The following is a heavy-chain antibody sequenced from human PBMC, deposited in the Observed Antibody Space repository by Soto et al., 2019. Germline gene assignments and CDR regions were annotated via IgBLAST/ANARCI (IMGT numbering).Heavy chain of an antibody. J-gene: IGHJ6*02. CDR1: GGTFSSYA. CDR2: IIPIFGTA. V-gene: IGHV1-69*13. Sequence: GPPVKVSCKASGGTFSSYAISWVRQAPGQGLEWMGGIIPIFGTANYAQKFQGRVTITADESTSTAYMELSSLRSEDTAVYYCAEGATYYYYYGMDVWGQGTTVTVSS. D-gene: IGHD1-26*01. CDR3: AEGATYYYYYGMDV.